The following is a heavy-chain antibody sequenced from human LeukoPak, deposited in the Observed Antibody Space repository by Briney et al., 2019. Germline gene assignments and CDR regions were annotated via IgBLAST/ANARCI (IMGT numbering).Heavy chain of an antibody. CDR1: GFTLSTYA. D-gene: IGHD2-21*02. Sequence: GGSLRLSCAASGFTLSTYAMSWVRQAPGKGVEWVSVISGSGDTAYYADSLKGRYAISRDNSKNTLTLQMNSLGVEDTSVYYCAKARGDFGQPFDYWGQGTLVTVSS. CDR2: ISGSGDTA. V-gene: IGHV3-23*01. J-gene: IGHJ4*02. CDR3: AKARGDFGQPFDY.